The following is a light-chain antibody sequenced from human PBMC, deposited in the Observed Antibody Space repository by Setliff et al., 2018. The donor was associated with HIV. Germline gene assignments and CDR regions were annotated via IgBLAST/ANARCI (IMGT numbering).Light chain of an antibody. Sequence: QSVLTQPASVSGSPGQSITISCTGTSGDVGGYNYVSWYQQHPGKAPKFMFYDVSKRPSGVSNRFSGSRSGNTASLTISGLQVEDEADYYCSSYTTSSTLYVFGPGTKVTVL. CDR3: SSYTTSSTLYV. V-gene: IGLV2-14*01. J-gene: IGLJ1*01. CDR1: SGDVGGYNY. CDR2: DVS.